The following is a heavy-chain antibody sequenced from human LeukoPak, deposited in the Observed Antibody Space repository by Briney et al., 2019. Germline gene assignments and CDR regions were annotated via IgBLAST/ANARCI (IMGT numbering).Heavy chain of an antibody. J-gene: IGHJ6*03. CDR2: IKQDGSEK. Sequence: GGSLRLSCAASGFTFSSYWMSWVRQAPGKGLEWVANIKQDGSEKYYVDSVKGRFTISRDNAKNSLYLQMNSLRAEDTAVYYCARSPGYYYYNMDVWGKGTTVTVSS. CDR1: GFTFSSYW. V-gene: IGHV3-7*01. CDR3: ARSPGYYYYNMDV.